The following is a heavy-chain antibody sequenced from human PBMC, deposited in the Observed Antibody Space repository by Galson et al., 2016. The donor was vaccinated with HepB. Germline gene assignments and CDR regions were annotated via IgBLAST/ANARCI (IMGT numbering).Heavy chain of an antibody. V-gene: IGHV1-3*01. CDR2: INAGNGNT. J-gene: IGHJ5*02. CDR3: ARDSGSPNWFDP. D-gene: IGHD1-26*01. CDR1: GYTFTTYA. Sequence: SVKVSCKASGYTFTTYAMHWVRQAPGQRLEWMGWINAGNGNTKSSQKFQGRVTITRDTSASTAYMELSSLRSEDTAVYYCARDSGSPNWFDPWGQGTLVTVSS.